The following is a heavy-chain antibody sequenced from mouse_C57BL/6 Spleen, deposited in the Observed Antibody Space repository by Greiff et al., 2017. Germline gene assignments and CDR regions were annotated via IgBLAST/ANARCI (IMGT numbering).Heavy chain of an antibody. CDR1: GYTFTDYY. J-gene: IGHJ4*01. Sequence: EVQLQQSGPELVKPGASVKISCKASGYTFTDYYMTWVKQSHGKSLEWIGDINPNNGGTSYNQKFKGKATLTVDKSSSTAYLELRSLTSEDSAVXYCARERGYYAMDYWGQGTTLTVSS. CDR2: INPNNGGT. CDR3: ARERGYYAMDY. V-gene: IGHV1-26*01.